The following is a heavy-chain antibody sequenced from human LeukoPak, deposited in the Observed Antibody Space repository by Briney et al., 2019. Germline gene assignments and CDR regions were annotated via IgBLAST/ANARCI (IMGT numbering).Heavy chain of an antibody. CDR1: GGSISSYY. Sequence: SETLSLTCTVSGGSISSYYWSWIRQPPGKGLEWIGYIYHSGSTYYNPSLKSRVTISVDRSKNQFSLKLSSVTAADTAVYYCARERPEITMVRGVISPVFDYWGQGTLVTVSS. V-gene: IGHV4-59*12. D-gene: IGHD3-10*01. J-gene: IGHJ4*02. CDR2: IYHSGST. CDR3: ARERPEITMVRGVISPVFDY.